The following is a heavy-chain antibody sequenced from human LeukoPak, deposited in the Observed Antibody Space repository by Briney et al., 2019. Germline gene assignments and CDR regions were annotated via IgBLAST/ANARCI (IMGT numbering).Heavy chain of an antibody. CDR2: IYYSGST. V-gene: IGHV4-31*03. CDR1: GGSISSGGYY. Sequence: SQTLSLTCTVSGGSISSGGYYWSWIRQHPGKGLEWIGYIYYSGSTYYNPSLKSRVTISVDTSKNQFSLKPSSVTAADTAVYYCARGGYSNFLYYFDYWGQGTLVTVSS. J-gene: IGHJ4*02. D-gene: IGHD4-11*01. CDR3: ARGGYSNFLYYFDY.